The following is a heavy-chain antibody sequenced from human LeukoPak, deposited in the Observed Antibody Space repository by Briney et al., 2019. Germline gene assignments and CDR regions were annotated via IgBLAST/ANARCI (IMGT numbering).Heavy chain of an antibody. CDR1: GGSISSYY. Sequence: ASETLSLTCTVSGGSISSYYWSWIRQPAGKGLEWIGRIYTSGSTNYNPSLKSRVTMSVDTSKNQCSLKLSSVTAADTAVYYCARGSIQLWLRHYYYYMDVWGKGTTVTVSS. D-gene: IGHD5-18*01. CDR3: ARGSIQLWLRHYYYYMDV. CDR2: IYTSGST. J-gene: IGHJ6*03. V-gene: IGHV4-4*07.